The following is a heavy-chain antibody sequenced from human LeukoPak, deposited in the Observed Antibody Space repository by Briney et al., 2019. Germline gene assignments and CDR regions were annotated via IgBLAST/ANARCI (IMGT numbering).Heavy chain of an antibody. Sequence: GASVKVSCKASGYTFTGYYMHWVRQAPGQGLEWMGWINPNSGGTNYAQKFQGRVTMTRDTSKNQFSLKLSSVTAADTAVYYCARGGPDYYDSSGYYYIDYWGQGTLVTVSS. J-gene: IGHJ4*02. D-gene: IGHD3-22*01. CDR1: GYTFTGYY. V-gene: IGHV1-2*02. CDR3: ARGGPDYYDSSGYYYIDY. CDR2: INPNSGGT.